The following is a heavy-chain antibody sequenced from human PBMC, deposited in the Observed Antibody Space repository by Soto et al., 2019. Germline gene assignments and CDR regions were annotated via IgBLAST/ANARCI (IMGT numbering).Heavy chain of an antibody. CDR1: GGIFNTYA. J-gene: IGHJ4*02. D-gene: IGHD3-10*01. CDR3: ARDRDYYGSGNYYTRIDF. V-gene: IGHV1-69*01. CDR2: SIPIFGTP. Sequence: QVQLVQSGPAVKEPGSSVKLTCTVSGGIFNTYAISWWRQAPGQGLEWMGGSIPIFGTPNYAQRFQGRVTITADESTSTAYMELSRLRSDDTAVYYCARDRDYYGSGNYYTRIDFWGQGTLVSVSS.